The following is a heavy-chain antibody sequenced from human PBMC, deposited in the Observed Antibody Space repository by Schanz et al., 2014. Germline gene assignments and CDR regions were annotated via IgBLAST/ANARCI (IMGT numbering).Heavy chain of an antibody. V-gene: IGHV3-64*04. J-gene: IGHJ2*01. CDR3: AKDAPYPFDL. CDR2: ISHDGYST. CDR1: GFTFSTST. Sequence: VQLVESGGGLVQPGGSLRLSCAASGFTFSTSTMHWVRQAPGKGLEYVSAISHDGYSTYYADSVKGRFTISRDNSKNTLYLQMNSLRAEDTAIYYCAKDAPYPFDLWGRGTLXTVSS.